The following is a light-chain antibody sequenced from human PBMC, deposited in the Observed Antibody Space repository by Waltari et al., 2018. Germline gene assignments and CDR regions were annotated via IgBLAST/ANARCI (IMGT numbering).Light chain of an antibody. Sequence: DVVMTQAPLSLSVTPGQSASISCKSSQSLLHSVGKTFLYWYLQKAGQSPQLLIFEVSSRFAGGAGRFSGNGSGTNFTLTISRVEAEDAGVYYCMQGKHLPRTFGQGTKVEI. V-gene: IGKV2-29*02. CDR2: EVS. CDR3: MQGKHLPRT. J-gene: IGKJ1*01. CDR1: QSLLHSVGKTF.